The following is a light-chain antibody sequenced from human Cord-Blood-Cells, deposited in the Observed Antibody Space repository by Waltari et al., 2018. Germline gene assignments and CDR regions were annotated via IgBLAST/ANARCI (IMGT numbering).Light chain of an antibody. V-gene: IGLV2-11*01. Sequence: QSALTQPRSMSVSTGQSVTISCTGTSMTVGGYNYVYWYHQHPGKAPKLMSYDVRKRPSWVPDRFSGSNSGNTASLTISGLQAEDEADYYCCSYAGSYTWVFGGGTKLTVL. CDR3: CSYAGSYTWV. J-gene: IGLJ3*02. CDR2: DVR. CDR1: SMTVGGYNY.